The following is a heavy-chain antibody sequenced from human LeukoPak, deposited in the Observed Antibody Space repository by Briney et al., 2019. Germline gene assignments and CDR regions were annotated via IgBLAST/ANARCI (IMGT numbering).Heavy chain of an antibody. D-gene: IGHD2-2*01. CDR3: ARGPIYCSSTSCFPYYFDY. V-gene: IGHV4-30-2*01. J-gene: IGHJ4*02. CDR1: GGSISSGGYS. CDR2: IYHSGST. Sequence: ASETLSLTCAVSGGSISSGGYSWSWIRQPPGKGLEWIGYIYHSGSTYYDPSLKIRVTISVDRSKNQFSLKLSSVTAADTAVYYCARGPIYCSSTSCFPYYFDYWGQGTLVTVSS.